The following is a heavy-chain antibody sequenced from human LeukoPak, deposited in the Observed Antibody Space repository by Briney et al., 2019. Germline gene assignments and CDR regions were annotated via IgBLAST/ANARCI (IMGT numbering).Heavy chain of an antibody. V-gene: IGHV6-1*01. Sequence: SQTLSLTCAISGDSVSRNSVAWNWIRQSPSRGLEWLGRTYYRSKWYNDYAVSVKSRITINPDTSKNQFSLQLNSVTPEDTAVYYCARVLGSGWYDFDYWGQGTLVTVSS. D-gene: IGHD6-19*01. CDR3: ARVLGSGWYDFDY. CDR1: GDSVSRNSVA. J-gene: IGHJ4*02. CDR2: TYYRSKWYN.